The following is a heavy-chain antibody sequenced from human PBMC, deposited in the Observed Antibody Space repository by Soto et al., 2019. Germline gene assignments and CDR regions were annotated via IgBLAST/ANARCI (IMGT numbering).Heavy chain of an antibody. Sequence: KTSETLSLTCTVSGGSISSGGYYWSWIRQHPGKGLEWIGYIYYSGSTYYNPSLKSRVTISVDTSKNQFSLKLSSVTAADTAVYYCARDRAGYCSSTSCYSLDYYGMDVWGQGTTVT. D-gene: IGHD2-2*01. CDR2: IYYSGST. J-gene: IGHJ6*02. CDR1: GGSISSGGYY. V-gene: IGHV4-31*03. CDR3: ARDRAGYCSSTSCYSLDYYGMDV.